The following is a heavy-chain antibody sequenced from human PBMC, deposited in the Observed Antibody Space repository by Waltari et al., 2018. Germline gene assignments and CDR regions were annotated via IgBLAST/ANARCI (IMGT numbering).Heavy chain of an antibody. V-gene: IGHV3-23*01. D-gene: IGHD1-1*01. Sequence: EVQLLESGGGLVQPGGSLRLSCAASGFTFSSYAMSWVRQTPGKGLEWVSAISVGGGSTDYADSVKGRFTISRDNSKNTLYLQRNSLRAEDTAVYYCAKTYDNWNDEGVFDYWGQGTLVTVSS. J-gene: IGHJ4*02. CDR1: GFTFSSYA. CDR2: ISVGGGST. CDR3: AKTYDNWNDEGVFDY.